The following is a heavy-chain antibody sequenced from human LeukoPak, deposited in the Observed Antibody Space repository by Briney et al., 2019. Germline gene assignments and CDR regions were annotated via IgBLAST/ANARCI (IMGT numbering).Heavy chain of an antibody. V-gene: IGHV4-59*01. CDR3: ARGRRVPAAIYYYYYYMDV. J-gene: IGHJ6*03. D-gene: IGHD2-2*01. CDR1: GGSISSYY. CDR2: IYYSGST. Sequence: SETLSLTCTVSGGSISSYYWSWIRQPPGRGLEWIGYIYYSGSTNYNPSLRSRVTISVDTSKNQFSLRLSSVTAADTAVYYCARGRRVPAAIYYYYYYMDVWGKGTTVTISS.